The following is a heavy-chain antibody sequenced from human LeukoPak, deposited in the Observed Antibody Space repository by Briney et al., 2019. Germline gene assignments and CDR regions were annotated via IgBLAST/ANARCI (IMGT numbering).Heavy chain of an antibody. CDR1: GGSISSYY. CDR2: IYYSGST. V-gene: IGHV4-59*01. Sequence: SETLSLTCTVSGGSISSYYWSWIRQPPGKGLEWIGYIYYSGSTNYNPSLKSRVTISVDTSKNQFSLKLSSVTAADTAVYYCAREPDSSGYSRNFDYWGQGTLVTVSS. CDR3: AREPDSSGYSRNFDY. D-gene: IGHD3-22*01. J-gene: IGHJ4*02.